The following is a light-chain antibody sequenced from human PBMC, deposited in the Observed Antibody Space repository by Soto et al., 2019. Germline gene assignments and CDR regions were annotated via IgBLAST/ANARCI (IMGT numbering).Light chain of an antibody. V-gene: IGKV1-12*01. CDR2: AAT. CDR1: QGVSTY. J-gene: IGKJ2*02. CDR3: QQANTLPRT. Sequence: DIQMTQSPSSVSASVGDSVTITCRASQGVSTYLAWYQQRPGKAPSVLIFAATTLQSGVPSRFSGSVSGTNFTLSITSLQPEDFATYYCQQANTLPRTFGQGTKLEIK.